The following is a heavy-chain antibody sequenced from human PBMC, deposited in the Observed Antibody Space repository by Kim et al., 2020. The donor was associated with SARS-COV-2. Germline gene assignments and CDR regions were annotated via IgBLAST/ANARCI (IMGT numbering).Heavy chain of an antibody. D-gene: IGHD3-10*01. CDR2: ISYDGSNK. J-gene: IGHJ4*02. CDR1: GFTFSSYG. CDR3: AKDKGFGELLEDY. Sequence: GGSLRLSCAASGFTFSSYGMHWVRQAPGKGLEWVAVISYDGSNKYYADSVKGRFTISRDNSKNTLYLQMNSLRAEDTAVYYCAKDKGFGELLEDYWGQGTLVTVPS. V-gene: IGHV3-30*18.